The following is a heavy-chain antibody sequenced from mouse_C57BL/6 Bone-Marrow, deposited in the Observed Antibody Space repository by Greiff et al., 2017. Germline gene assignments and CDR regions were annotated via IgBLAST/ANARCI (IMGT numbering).Heavy chain of an antibody. D-gene: IGHD2-1*01. V-gene: IGHV7-1*01. CDR3: ARDEDGNYTPFAY. CDR1: GFTFSDFY. CDR2: SRNKANDYTT. Sequence: EVKLVESGGGLVQSGRSLRLSCATSGFTFSDFYMEWVRQAPGKGLEWIAASRNKANDYTTEYSASVKGRFIVSRDTSQSILYLQMNALRAEDTAIYYCARDEDGNYTPFAYWGQGILVTVSA. J-gene: IGHJ3*01.